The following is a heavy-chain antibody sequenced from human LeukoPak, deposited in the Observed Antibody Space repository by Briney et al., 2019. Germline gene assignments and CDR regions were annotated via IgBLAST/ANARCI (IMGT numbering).Heavy chain of an antibody. Sequence: GGSLRLSCAAPGFTFSSYAMHWVRQAPGKGLEYVSAISSNGGSTYYANSVKGRFTISRDNSKNTLYLQMGSLRAEDMAVYYCARPDYDFWSGYRYWGQGTLVTVSS. V-gene: IGHV3-64*01. CDR3: ARPDYDFWSGYRY. J-gene: IGHJ4*02. CDR1: GFTFSSYA. D-gene: IGHD3-3*01. CDR2: ISSNGGST.